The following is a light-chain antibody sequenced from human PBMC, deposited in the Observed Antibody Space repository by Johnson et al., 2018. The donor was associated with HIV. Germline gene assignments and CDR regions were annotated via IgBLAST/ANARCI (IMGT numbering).Light chain of an antibody. CDR3: GTWDTSLSVYV. CDR1: SSNIENNY. J-gene: IGLJ1*01. CDR2: EDN. V-gene: IGLV1-51*02. Sequence: QSVLTPPPSVSAAPGQKVTISCSGSSSNIENNYVSCYQPLPGTPPKLLIYEDNTRPSGIPDRFSVSMSGTSVTLAIPALQTGDEADYYCGTWDTSLSVYVFGTGTKVTVL.